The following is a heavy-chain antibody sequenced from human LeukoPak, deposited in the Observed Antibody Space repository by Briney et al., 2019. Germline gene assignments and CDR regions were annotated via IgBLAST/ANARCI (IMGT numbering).Heavy chain of an antibody. Sequence: SETLSLTCTVSGDSISSYYWSWIRQPPGKGLEWIGYIYYSGSTNYNPSPQSRVTISVDTSNNQFSLKLSSVTAADTAVYYCARDPTYSGYGYYYYYMDVWGKGTTVTVSS. CDR3: ARDPTYSGYGYYYYYMDV. J-gene: IGHJ6*03. D-gene: IGHD5-12*01. CDR1: GDSISSYY. CDR2: IYYSGST. V-gene: IGHV4-59*01.